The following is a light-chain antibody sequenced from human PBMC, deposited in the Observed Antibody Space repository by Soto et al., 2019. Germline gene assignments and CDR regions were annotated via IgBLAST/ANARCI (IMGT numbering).Light chain of an antibody. V-gene: IGLV2-14*03. J-gene: IGLJ1*01. Sequence: QSALTQPASVSGSPGQSITISCTGTSRDIGTYKYVSWYQQHPGKAPKLIIFDVSSRPSGFSTRFSGSKSGNTASLTISGLQTEDEADYFCSSYTTTTTLEGVFGTGTKVTVL. CDR1: SRDIGTYKY. CDR3: SSYTTTTTLEGV. CDR2: DVS.